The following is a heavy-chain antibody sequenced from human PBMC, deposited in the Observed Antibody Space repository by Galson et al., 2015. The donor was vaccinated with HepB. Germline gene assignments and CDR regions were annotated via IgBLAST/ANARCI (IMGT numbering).Heavy chain of an antibody. Sequence: SLRLSCAASGFTFSSYSMNWVRQAPGKGLEWVSYISSSSSTIYYADSVKGRFTISRDNAKNSLYLQMNSLRAEDTAVYYCARSDSDYGDYYYYMDVWGKGTTVTVSS. CDR2: ISSSSSTI. CDR3: ARSDSDYGDYYYYMDV. D-gene: IGHD4-17*01. V-gene: IGHV3-48*01. J-gene: IGHJ6*03. CDR1: GFTFSSYS.